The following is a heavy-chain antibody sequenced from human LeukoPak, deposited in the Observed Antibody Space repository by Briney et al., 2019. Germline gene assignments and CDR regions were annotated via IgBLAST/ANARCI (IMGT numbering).Heavy chain of an antibody. J-gene: IGHJ3*02. Sequence: GGSLRLSCAASGFTFSSYEMNWVRQAPGKGLEWVSYISSSGSTIYYADSVKGRFTISRDNAKNSLYLQMNSLRAEDTAVYYCAREWSGAFDIWGQGTMVTVSS. CDR2: ISSSGSTI. V-gene: IGHV3-48*03. CDR1: GFTFSSYE. D-gene: IGHD2-15*01. CDR3: AREWSGAFDI.